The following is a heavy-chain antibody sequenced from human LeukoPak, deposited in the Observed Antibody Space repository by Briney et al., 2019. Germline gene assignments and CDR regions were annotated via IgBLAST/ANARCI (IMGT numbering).Heavy chain of an antibody. CDR2: IIPIFGTA. Sequence: SVRVSCKASGGTFSSYAISWVRQAPGQGLEWMGGIIPIFGTANYAQKFQGRVTIIADESTSTAYMELSSLRSEDTAVYYCARGVVGATTGAYSFDYWGRGTLVTVSS. V-gene: IGHV1-69*13. J-gene: IGHJ4*02. D-gene: IGHD1-26*01. CDR1: GGTFSSYA. CDR3: ARGVVGATTGAYSFDY.